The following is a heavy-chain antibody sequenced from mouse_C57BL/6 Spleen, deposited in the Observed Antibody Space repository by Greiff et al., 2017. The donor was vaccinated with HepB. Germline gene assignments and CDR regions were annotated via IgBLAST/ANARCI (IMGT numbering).Heavy chain of an antibody. D-gene: IGHD2-1*01. Sequence: VKLMESGAELAKPGASVKLSCKASGYTFTSYWMHWVKQRPGQGLEWIGYINPSSGYTKYNQKFKDKATLTADKSSSTAYMQLSSLKYEDSAVYYCASRRYYGNQQSLAWFAYWGQGTLVTVSA. CDR2: INPSSGYT. CDR1: GYTFTSYW. V-gene: IGHV1-7*01. J-gene: IGHJ3*01. CDR3: ASRRYYGNQQSLAWFAY.